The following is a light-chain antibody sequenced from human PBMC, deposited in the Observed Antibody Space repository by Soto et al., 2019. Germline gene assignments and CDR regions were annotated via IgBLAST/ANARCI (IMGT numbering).Light chain of an antibody. Sequence: DLQMTQSPSSLSASVGDRVTITCRASQSISSYLNWYQQKPGKAPNLLIYAASSLQSGVPSRFSGSGSGTDFTLTISSLQPEDVATYYCQQSYSTPYTFGQGTKLEIK. CDR2: AAS. CDR1: QSISSY. CDR3: QQSYSTPYT. J-gene: IGKJ2*01. V-gene: IGKV1-39*01.